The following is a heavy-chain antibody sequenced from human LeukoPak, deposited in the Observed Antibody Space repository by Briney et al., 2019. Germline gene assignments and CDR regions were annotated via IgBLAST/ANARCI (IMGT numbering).Heavy chain of an antibody. CDR3: ARARYFDWDDFDY. CDR1: GFTFSSCW. D-gene: IGHD3-9*01. J-gene: IGHJ4*02. Sequence: GGSLRLSCAASGFTFSSCWMSWVRQAPGKGLEWVANIKQDGSEKYYVDSVKGRFTISRDNAKNSLYLQMNSLRAEDTAVYYCARARYFDWDDFDYWGQGTLVTVSS. CDR2: IKQDGSEK. V-gene: IGHV3-7*01.